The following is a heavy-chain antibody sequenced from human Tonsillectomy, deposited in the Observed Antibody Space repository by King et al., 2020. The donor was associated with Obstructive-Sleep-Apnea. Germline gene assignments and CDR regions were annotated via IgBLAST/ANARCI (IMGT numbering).Heavy chain of an antibody. CDR1: GFTFSSYV. Sequence: VQLVESGGGLVQPGGSLSLSCAASGFTFSSYVMSWVRQAPGKGLEWVSAISGSGGSRYYADSVEGRFTISRDNSKNTLYLQMNSLRAEDKAVYYCAKSIPAAMIIYVQHWGQGTLVTVSS. CDR2: ISGSGGSR. V-gene: IGHV3-23*04. CDR3: AKSIPAAMIIYVQH. J-gene: IGHJ1*01. D-gene: IGHD2-2*01.